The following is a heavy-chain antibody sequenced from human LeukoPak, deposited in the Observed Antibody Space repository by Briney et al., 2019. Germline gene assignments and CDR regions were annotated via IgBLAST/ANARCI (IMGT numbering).Heavy chain of an antibody. V-gene: IGHV1-18*01. J-gene: IGHJ4*02. CDR2: ISAYNGNT. CDR1: GYTFTSYG. Sequence: ASVKVSCKASGYTFTSYGISWVRQAPRQGPEWMGWISAYNGNTNYAQKLQGRVTMTTDTSTSTAYMELRSLRSEDTAAYYCARFSGSPPFDYWGQGTLVTVSS. CDR3: ARFSGSPPFDY. D-gene: IGHD1-26*01.